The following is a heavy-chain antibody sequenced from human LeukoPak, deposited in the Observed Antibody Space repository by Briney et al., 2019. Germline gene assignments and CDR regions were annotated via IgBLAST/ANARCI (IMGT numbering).Heavy chain of an antibody. V-gene: IGHV4-59*01. J-gene: IGHJ4*02. CDR3: AREAYSYGYSFDY. CDR2: IYYSGST. CDR1: GGSISSYY. D-gene: IGHD5-18*01. Sequence: SETLSLTCTVSGGSISSYYWSWIRQPPGKGLEWIGYIYYSGSTNYNPSLKSRVIISVDTSKNQFSLKLSSVTAADTAVYYCAREAYSYGYSFDYWGQGTLVTVSS.